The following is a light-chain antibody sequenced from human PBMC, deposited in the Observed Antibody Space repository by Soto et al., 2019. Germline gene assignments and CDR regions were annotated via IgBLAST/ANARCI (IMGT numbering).Light chain of an antibody. Sequence: EIVLTQSPGTLSLSPGERATLPCRASQSVSSSYLAWYQQKPGQAPRLLIYDASNRATGVPARFSGSGSGTEFTLTISSLQSEDFAVYYCQQYNNWPQTFGQGTKVDIK. CDR2: DAS. CDR1: QSVSSSY. V-gene: IGKV3D-15*01. CDR3: QQYNNWPQT. J-gene: IGKJ1*01.